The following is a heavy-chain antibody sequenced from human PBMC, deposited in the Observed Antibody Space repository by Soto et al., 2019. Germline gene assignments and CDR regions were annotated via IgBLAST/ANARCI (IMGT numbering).Heavy chain of an antibody. CDR2: IYPGDSDT. J-gene: IGHJ6*02. D-gene: IGHD1-1*01. V-gene: IGHV5-51*01. CDR3: ARQNNCNDEFYYYYYGMDV. Sequence: GESLKISCKGSGYSFTSYWIGWVRQMPGKGLEWMGIIYPGDSDTRYSQSFQGQVTISADKSISTAYLQWSSLKASDTAMYYCARQNNCNDEFYYYYYGMDVWGQGTTVTVSS. CDR1: GYSFTSYW.